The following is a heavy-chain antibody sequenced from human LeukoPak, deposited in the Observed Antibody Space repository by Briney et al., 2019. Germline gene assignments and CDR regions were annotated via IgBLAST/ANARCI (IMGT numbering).Heavy chain of an antibody. Sequence: SETLSLTCTVSGGSICSYYWRWLRRPPGKGLEWIGYIYFTGSTNYNPSLESRVIISVDTSKKQFSLKLSSVTAADTAVYYWARGLYDSSGYYIDAFDIWGQGTMVTVSS. CDR2: IYFTGST. CDR1: GGSICSYY. J-gene: IGHJ3*02. CDR3: ARGLYDSSGYYIDAFDI. V-gene: IGHV4-59*01. D-gene: IGHD3-22*01.